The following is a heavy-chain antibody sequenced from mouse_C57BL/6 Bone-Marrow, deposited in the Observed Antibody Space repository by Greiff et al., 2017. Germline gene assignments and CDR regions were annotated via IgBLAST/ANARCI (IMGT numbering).Heavy chain of an antibody. V-gene: IGHV1-42*01. J-gene: IGHJ1*03. Sequence: EVQLKQSGPELVKPGASVKISCKASGYSFTGYYMNWVKQSPEKSLEWIGRINPSTGGTTYNQKFKAKATLTVDKSSSTAYMQLKSLTSEDSAVYYCANYYGSRLYWYFDVWGTGTTVTVSS. D-gene: IGHD1-1*01. CDR1: GYSFTGYY. CDR3: ANYYGSRLYWYFDV. CDR2: INPSTGGT.